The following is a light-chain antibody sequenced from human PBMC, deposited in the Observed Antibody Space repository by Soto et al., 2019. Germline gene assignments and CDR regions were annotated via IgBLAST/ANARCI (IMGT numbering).Light chain of an antibody. CDR2: AAS. J-gene: IGKJ5*01. Sequence: IVLTQSPDTLSLSPGERATLSCRASQSLSSSYLAWYQQKPGQSPRLLIYAASTRATGIPDRFSGSGSGTDFTLSISRLEPEDFAVYYCQQYGRSPPITFGQGTRLEIK. V-gene: IGKV3-20*01. CDR1: QSLSSSY. CDR3: QQYGRSPPIT.